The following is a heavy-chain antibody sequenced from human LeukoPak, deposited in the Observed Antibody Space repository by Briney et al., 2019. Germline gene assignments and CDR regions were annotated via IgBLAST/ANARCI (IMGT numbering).Heavy chain of an antibody. Sequence: PGRSLRLSCAASGFRFNNYAMHWVRQPPGTGLEWVAVISMDGIQEYYADSVKGRFTISRDNAKNSLYLQMNSLRAEDTAVYYCARDNVVVVPAADLAVSGYYGMDVWGQGATVTVSS. V-gene: IGHV3-30*04. CDR2: ISMDGIQE. J-gene: IGHJ6*02. CDR1: GFRFNNYA. CDR3: ARDNVVVVPAADLAVSGYYGMDV. D-gene: IGHD2-2*01.